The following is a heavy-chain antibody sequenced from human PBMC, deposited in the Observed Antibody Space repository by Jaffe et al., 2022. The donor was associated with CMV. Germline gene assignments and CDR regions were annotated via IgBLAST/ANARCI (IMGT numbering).Heavy chain of an antibody. V-gene: IGHV3-48*02. CDR2: ISSSSSTI. D-gene: IGHD2-2*01. J-gene: IGHJ6*02. CDR3: AREPGYCSSTSCPRSHYYYYYGMDV. Sequence: EVQLVESGGGLVQPGGSLRLSCAASGFTFSSYSMNWVRQAPGKGLEWVSYISSSSSTIYYADSVKGRFTISRDNAKNSLYLQMNSLRDEDTAVYYCAREPGYCSSTSCPRSHYYYYYGMDVWGQGTTVTVSS. CDR1: GFTFSSYS.